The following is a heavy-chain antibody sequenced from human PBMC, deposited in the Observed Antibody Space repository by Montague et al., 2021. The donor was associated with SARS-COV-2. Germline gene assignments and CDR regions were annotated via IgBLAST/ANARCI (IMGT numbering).Heavy chain of an antibody. V-gene: IGHV4-34*01. Sequence: SETLSLTCAVQGGSFRGYFWSWIRQSPGKGLEWIGEINHSGSTNYNPSLKSRVTISADTSQNQFSLKLSSVTAADTAVYYCARGCSGGSCYPNPFSTWGQGTLVTVSS. CDR1: GGSFRGYF. CDR2: INHSGST. J-gene: IGHJ5*02. CDR3: ARGCSGGSCYPNPFST. D-gene: IGHD2-15*01.